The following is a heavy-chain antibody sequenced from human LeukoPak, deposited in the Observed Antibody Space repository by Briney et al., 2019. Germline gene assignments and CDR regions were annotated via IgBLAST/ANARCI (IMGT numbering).Heavy chain of an antibody. D-gene: IGHD3-22*01. J-gene: IGHJ4*02. CDR3: AKTPYYDSSGYYYDFDY. V-gene: IGHV3-53*05. CDR1: GFTVSSNY. CDR2: IYSGGST. Sequence: GGSLRLSCAASGFTVSSNYMSWVRQAPGKGLEWVSVIYSGGSTYYADSVKGRFTISRDNSKNTLYLQMNSLRAEDTAVYYCAKTPYYDSSGYYYDFDYWGQGTLVTVSS.